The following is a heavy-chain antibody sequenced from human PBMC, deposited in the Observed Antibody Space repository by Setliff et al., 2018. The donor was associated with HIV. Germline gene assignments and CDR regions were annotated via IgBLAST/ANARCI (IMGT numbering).Heavy chain of an antibody. D-gene: IGHD2-2*01. J-gene: IGHJ4*02. CDR2: INSSGRT. CDR3: ARVNFLGGSSTSCPVHY. CDR1: GGSISSFY. V-gene: IGHV4-4*09. Sequence: SETLSLTCTVSGGSISSFYWSWIRQPPGKGPEWIGYINSSGRTNYNPSLKGRVTISLDTSKNRFSLKLNSVTAADTAVYYCARVNFLGGSSTSCPVHYWGQGTLVTVSS.